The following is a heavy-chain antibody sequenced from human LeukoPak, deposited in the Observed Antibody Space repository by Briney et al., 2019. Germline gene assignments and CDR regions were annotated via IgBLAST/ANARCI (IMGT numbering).Heavy chain of an antibody. CDR2: ISYDGSNK. D-gene: IGHD3-10*01. V-gene: IGHV3-30*18. J-gene: IGHJ4*02. CDR3: AKDLYYYGSGSPPMTFDY. Sequence: GGSLRLSCAASGFTFSSYGMHWVRQAPGKGLEWVAVISYDGSNKYYADSVEGRFTISRDNSKNTLYLQMNSLRAEDTAVYYCAKDLYYYGSGSPPMTFDYWGQGTLVTVSS. CDR1: GFTFSSYG.